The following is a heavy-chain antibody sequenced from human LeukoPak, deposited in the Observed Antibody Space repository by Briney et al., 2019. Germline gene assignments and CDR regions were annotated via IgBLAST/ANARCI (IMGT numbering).Heavy chain of an antibody. CDR3: ARIMGDYNILTGLYLNYNFDY. V-gene: IGHV4-39*01. D-gene: IGHD3-9*01. CDR2: IYYSGST. Sequence: SETLSLTCIVSGGSLSSRSYYWGWIRQPPGKGLEWIGSIYYSGSTYYNPSLESRVTISVDTSKNQFSLRLSSVTAADTAVYYCARIMGDYNILTGLYLNYNFDYWGQGTLVTVSS. J-gene: IGHJ4*02. CDR1: GGSLSSRSYY.